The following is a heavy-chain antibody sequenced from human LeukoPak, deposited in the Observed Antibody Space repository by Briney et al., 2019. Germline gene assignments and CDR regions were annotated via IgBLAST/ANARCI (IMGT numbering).Heavy chain of an antibody. D-gene: IGHD2-15*01. CDR1: GFTFSSYA. V-gene: IGHV3-23*01. Sequence: GGSLRLSCAASGFTFSSYAMSWVRQAPGKGLEWVSTISDSGGNTYYADSVKGRFTISRDNSKNTLYLQMNGLRAEDTALYYCAKDGFRGDCIGGSCYPFDPWGQGTLVTVSS. J-gene: IGHJ5*02. CDR2: ISDSGGNT. CDR3: AKDGFRGDCIGGSCYPFDP.